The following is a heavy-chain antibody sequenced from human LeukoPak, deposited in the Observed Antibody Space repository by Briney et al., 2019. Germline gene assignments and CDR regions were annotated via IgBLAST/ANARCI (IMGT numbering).Heavy chain of an antibody. CDR1: GFTFSSYW. D-gene: IGHD2-2*01. CDR2: ISYDGGNK. Sequence: PGGSLRLSCAASGFTFSSYWMSWVRQAPGKGLEWVAVISYDGGNKYFADSVKGRFTISRDNSKNTLYLQMNSLRAEDTAVYYCARDSEYCSSTSCRWGWYFDLWGRGTLVTVSS. J-gene: IGHJ2*01. CDR3: ARDSEYCSSTSCRWGWYFDL. V-gene: IGHV3-30-3*01.